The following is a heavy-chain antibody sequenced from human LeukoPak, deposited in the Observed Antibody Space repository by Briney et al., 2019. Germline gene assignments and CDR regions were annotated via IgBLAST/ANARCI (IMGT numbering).Heavy chain of an antibody. Sequence: GGSLRLSCAASGFTFSDYYMSWIRQAPGKGLEWVSYISGSGSSIYYADSVKGRFTISRDNAKNSLDLQMNSLGAEDTAVYYCARRSGSYQADFDYWGQEPWSPSPQ. J-gene: IGHJ4*01. CDR3: ARRSGSYQADFDY. V-gene: IGHV3-11*01. CDR1: GFTFSDYY. CDR2: ISGSGSSI. D-gene: IGHD1-26*01.